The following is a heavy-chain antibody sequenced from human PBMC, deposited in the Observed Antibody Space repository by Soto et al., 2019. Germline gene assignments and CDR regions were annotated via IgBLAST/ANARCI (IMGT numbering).Heavy chain of an antibody. Sequence: QGQLVESGGGMVQPGRSLRLSCAASGFTFSSYAIHWVRQAPGKGLEWVAVIWYDGSTKYYLDSVKGRFTISRDNSKNTAYLQMNSLRGEDTAVYYCARGMVTGTFDIWGQGTMVTVS. V-gene: IGHV3-33*01. CDR1: GFTFSSYA. D-gene: IGHD2-21*02. CDR3: ARGMVTGTFDI. J-gene: IGHJ3*02. CDR2: IWYDGSTK.